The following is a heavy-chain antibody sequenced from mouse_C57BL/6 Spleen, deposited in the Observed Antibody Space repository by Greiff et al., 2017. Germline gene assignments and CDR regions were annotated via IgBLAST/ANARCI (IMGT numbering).Heavy chain of an antibody. CDR2: IWSGGST. CDR3: LYDGYFEAWFAY. CDR1: GFSLTSYG. J-gene: IGHJ3*01. Sequence: QVQLQQSGPGLVQPSQSLSITCTVSGFSLTSYGVHWVRQSPGKGLEWLGVIWSGGSTDYNAAFISRLSISKDNSKSQVFFKMNSLQADDTAIYYCLYDGYFEAWFAYWGQGTLVTVSA. V-gene: IGHV2-2*01. D-gene: IGHD2-3*01.